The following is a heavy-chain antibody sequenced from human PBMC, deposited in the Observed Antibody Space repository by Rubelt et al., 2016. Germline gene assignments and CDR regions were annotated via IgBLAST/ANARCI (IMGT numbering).Heavy chain of an antibody. J-gene: IGHJ4*02. V-gene: IGHV1-3*01. D-gene: IGHD3-10*01. CDR2: INAGNGNT. CDR3: ARDGAFPLGSGFEKRSDY. CDR1: GYTFTSYA. Sequence: QVQLVQSGAEVKKPGASVKVSCKASGYTFTSYAMHWVRQAPGQRLEWMGWINAGNGNTNYAQKRKGRVTMTTDTSTSTAYMELRSLRSDDTAVYYCARDGAFPLGSGFEKRSDYWGQGTLVTVSS.